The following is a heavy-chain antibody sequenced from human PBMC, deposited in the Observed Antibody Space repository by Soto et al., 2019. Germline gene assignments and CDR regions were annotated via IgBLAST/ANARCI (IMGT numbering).Heavy chain of an antibody. V-gene: IGHV3-30-3*01. J-gene: IGHJ4*02. D-gene: IGHD3-22*01. CDR2: ISYDGSNK. Sequence: GGSLRLSCAASGFTFGSYAMHWVRQAPGKGLEWVPVISYDGSNKCYADSVKGRFTISRDNSKNTLYLQMNSLRAEDTAVYSCARDPDSSGYYVFDYWGRGPMVTVSS. CDR3: ARDPDSSGYYVFDY. CDR1: GFTFGSYA.